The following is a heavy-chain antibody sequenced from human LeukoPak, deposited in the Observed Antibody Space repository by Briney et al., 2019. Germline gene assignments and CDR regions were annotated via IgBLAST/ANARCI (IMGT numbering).Heavy chain of an antibody. CDR1: GYTFTNYA. CDR3: ARERRSSSPGKQQLVRAFDI. Sequence: EASVKVSCKASGYTFTNYAMNWVRQAPGQGLEWMGWINTNTGNPTYAQGFTGRFVFSLDTSVSTAYLQISSLKAEDTAMYYCARERRSSSPGKQQLVRAFDIWGQGTMVTVSS. CDR2: INTNTGNP. J-gene: IGHJ3*02. D-gene: IGHD6-13*01. V-gene: IGHV7-4-1*02.